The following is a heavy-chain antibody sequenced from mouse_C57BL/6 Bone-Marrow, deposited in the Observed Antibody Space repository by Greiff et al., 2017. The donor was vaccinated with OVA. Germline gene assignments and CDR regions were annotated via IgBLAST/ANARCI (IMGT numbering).Heavy chain of an antibody. V-gene: IGHV5-4*03. CDR3: ARAGLDYYGSSLFFAD. J-gene: IGHJ3*01. CDR1: GFTFSSYA. Sequence: EVNVVESGGGLVKPGGSLKLSCAASGFTFSSYAMSWVRQTPEKRLEWVATISDGGSYTYYPDNVKGRFTISRDNAKNNLYLQMSHLKSEDTAMYYCARAGLDYYGSSLFFADWGQGTLVTVSA. D-gene: IGHD1-1*01. CDR2: ISDGGSYT.